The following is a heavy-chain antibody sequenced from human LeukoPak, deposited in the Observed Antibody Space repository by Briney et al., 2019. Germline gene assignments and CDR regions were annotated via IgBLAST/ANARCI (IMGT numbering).Heavy chain of an antibody. V-gene: IGHV1-18*01. CDR3: ARDKAVTTEVTQHFQH. CDR2: ISAYNGYT. D-gene: IGHD4-23*01. J-gene: IGHJ1*01. Sequence: ASVKVSCKASGYTFTNYGFSWVRQGPGQGLEWMGWISAYNGYTDYAQKLQFRVTMITDTSTSTAYMELRSLRSDDTAVYYCARDKAVTTEVTQHFQHWGQGTLVTVSS. CDR1: GYTFTNYG.